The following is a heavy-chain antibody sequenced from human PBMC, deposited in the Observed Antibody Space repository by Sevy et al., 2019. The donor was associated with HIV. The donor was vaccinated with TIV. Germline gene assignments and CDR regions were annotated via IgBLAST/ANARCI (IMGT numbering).Heavy chain of an antibody. CDR3: ARWGGYYDSSGYPFDP. D-gene: IGHD3-22*01. Sequence: SETLSLTCTVSGGSISSYYWSWIRQPPGKGLEWIGYIYYSGSTNYNPSLKSRVTISVDTSKNQFSLKLSSVTAADTAVYYCARWGGYYDSSGYPFDPWGQGTLVTVSS. J-gene: IGHJ5*02. CDR2: IYYSGST. CDR1: GGSISSYY. V-gene: IGHV4-59*01.